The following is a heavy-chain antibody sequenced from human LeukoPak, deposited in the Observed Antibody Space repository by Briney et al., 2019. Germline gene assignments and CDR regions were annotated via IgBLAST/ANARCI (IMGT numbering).Heavy chain of an antibody. V-gene: IGHV3-23*01. CDR2: ISGSGGYT. CDR3: ARDQWLVLGH. D-gene: IGHD6-19*01. J-gene: IGHJ5*02. CDR1: GFTFSSYG. Sequence: GGTLRLSCAASGFTFSSYGMSWVRQAPGKGLEWVSIISGSGGYTYYADSVKGRFTISRDNSKNTLYLQMNSLRAEDTAVYYCARDQWLVLGHWGQGTLVTVSS.